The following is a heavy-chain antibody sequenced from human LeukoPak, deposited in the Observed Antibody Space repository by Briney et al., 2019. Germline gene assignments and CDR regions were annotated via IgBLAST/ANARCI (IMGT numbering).Heavy chain of an antibody. CDR2: IYYSGST. D-gene: IGHD5-18*01. CDR1: GGSMNRTTYY. J-gene: IGHJ4*02. V-gene: IGHV4-39*01. Sequence: SETLSLTCTVSGGSMNRTTYYWGWIRQPPGKGLEWIGSIYYSGSTYYNPSLKSRVTISVDTSKNQVSLKVNSVTAADTAVYYCARQPSGYSHGPDYWGQGTLVTVSS. CDR3: ARQPSGYSHGPDY.